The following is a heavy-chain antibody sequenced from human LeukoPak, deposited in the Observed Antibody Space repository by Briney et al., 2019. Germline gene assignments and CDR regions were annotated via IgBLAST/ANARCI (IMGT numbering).Heavy chain of an antibody. D-gene: IGHD3-10*01. CDR2: ISGSGGST. Sequence: GGSLRLSCAASGFTFSSYAMSWVRQAPGEGLEWVSAISGSGGSTYYADSVKGRFTIYRDNSKNTLYLQMNSLRAEDTAVYYCAKEEGLLWFGELSRGPFDYWGQGTLVTVSS. CDR3: AKEEGLLWFGELSRGPFDY. J-gene: IGHJ4*02. CDR1: GFTFSSYA. V-gene: IGHV3-23*01.